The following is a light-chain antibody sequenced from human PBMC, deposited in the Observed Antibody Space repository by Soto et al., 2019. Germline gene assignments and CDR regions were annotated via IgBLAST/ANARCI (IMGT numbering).Light chain of an antibody. CDR2: GNS. CDR3: QSYDSSLSGSV. J-gene: IGLJ2*01. CDR1: SSNIGAGYD. V-gene: IGLV1-40*01. Sequence: QCVLTQPPSVSGAPGQRATISCTGSSSNIGAGYDVHWYQQLPGTAPKLLIYGNSNRPSGVPDRFSGSKSGTSASLAITGLQAEDEADYYCQSYDSSLSGSVLGGGTKLTVL.